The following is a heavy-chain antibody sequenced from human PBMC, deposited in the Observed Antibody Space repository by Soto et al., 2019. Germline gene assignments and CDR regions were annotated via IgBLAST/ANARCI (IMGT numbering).Heavy chain of an antibody. Sequence: GAMRPCSSASGSSVDSYAMPWVRQAPGKGLEWVSLISWDGGSTYYADSVKGRFTISRDNSKNSLYLQMNSLRDEDTALYYCAKDMEDRGYDGEGSPLDYWAQGTLVTLYS. CDR2: ISWDGGST. V-gene: IGHV3-43D*04. CDR1: GSSVDSYA. CDR3: AKDMEDRGYDGEGSPLDY. J-gene: IGHJ4*02. D-gene: IGHD5-12*01.